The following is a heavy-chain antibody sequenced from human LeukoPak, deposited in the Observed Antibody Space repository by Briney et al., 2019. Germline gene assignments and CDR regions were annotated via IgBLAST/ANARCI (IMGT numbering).Heavy chain of an antibody. D-gene: IGHD3-3*01. J-gene: IGHJ4*02. CDR1: GGTLSSYA. V-gene: IGHV1-69*04. CDR3: ARDPATIFGVVNRLDY. Sequence: SVKVSCKASGGTLSSYAISWVRQAPGQGLEWMGRIIPILVIANYAQKFQGRVTITADKSTSTAYMELSSLRSEDTAVYYCARDPATIFGVVNRLDYWGQGTLVTVSS. CDR2: IIPILVIA.